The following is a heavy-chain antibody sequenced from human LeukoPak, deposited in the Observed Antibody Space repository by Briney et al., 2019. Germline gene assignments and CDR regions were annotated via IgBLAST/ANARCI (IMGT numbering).Heavy chain of an antibody. CDR3: ARDEVSSSV. D-gene: IGHD2-15*01. CDR1: GGSISSSSYY. V-gene: IGHV4-61*01. J-gene: IGHJ6*04. Sequence: SETLSLTCTVSGGSISSSSYYWGWIRQPPGKGLEWIGYIYYSGSTNYNPSLKSRVTISVDTSKNQFSLKLSSVTAADTAVYYCARDEVSSSVWGKGTTVTISS. CDR2: IYYSGST.